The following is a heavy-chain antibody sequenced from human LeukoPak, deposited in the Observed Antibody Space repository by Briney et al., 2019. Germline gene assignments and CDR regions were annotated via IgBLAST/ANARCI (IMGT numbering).Heavy chain of an antibody. CDR1: GGSISSGGYS. J-gene: IGHJ4*02. CDR3: ARDRGYYYDSSGYYLFY. CDR2: IYHSGST. D-gene: IGHD3-22*01. Sequence: PSQTLSLTCAVSGGSISSGGYSWSWIRQPPGKGLEWIGEIYHSGSTNYNPSLKSRVTISVDKSKNQFSLKLSSVTAADTAVYYCARDRGYYYDSSGYYLFYWGQGTLVTVSS. V-gene: IGHV4-30-2*01.